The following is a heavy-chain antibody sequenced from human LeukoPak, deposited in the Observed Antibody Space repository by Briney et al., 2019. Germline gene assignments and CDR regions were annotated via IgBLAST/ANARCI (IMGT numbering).Heavy chain of an antibody. CDR1: GGSISSYY. D-gene: IGHD5-18*01. Sequence: SETLSHTCTVSGGSISSYYWSWIRQPPGKGLEWIGYIYYSGSTNYNPSLKSRVTISVDTSKNQFSLKLSSVTTADTAVYYCARAVAVDTAMPSPYYFDYWGQGTLVTVSS. V-gene: IGHV4-59*01. J-gene: IGHJ4*02. CDR3: ARAVAVDTAMPSPYYFDY. CDR2: IYYSGST.